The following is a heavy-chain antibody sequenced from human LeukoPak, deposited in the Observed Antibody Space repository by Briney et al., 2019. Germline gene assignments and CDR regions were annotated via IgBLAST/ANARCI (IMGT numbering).Heavy chain of an antibody. CDR2: IYYSGSTY. J-gene: IGHJ4*02. CDR1: GGSIRRSSFY. D-gene: IGHD3-10*01. CDR3: ASLGCYASGSFCHYFDY. V-gene: IGHV4-39*01. Sequence: SDTLSLTCTVSGGSIRRSSFYWGWIRQPQGKGLEWIGSIYYSGSTYYYNPSLKRPVIISVATSKHQFSLKLSSVTAADTDVYYCASLGCYASGSFCHYFDYWGQGTLVTVSS.